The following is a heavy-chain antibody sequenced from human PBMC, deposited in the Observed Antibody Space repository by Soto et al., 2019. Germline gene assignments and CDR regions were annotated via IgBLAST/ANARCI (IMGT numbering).Heavy chain of an antibody. V-gene: IGHV1-69*02. J-gene: IGHJ4*02. Sequence: SLKVSCNSTGDSFTRYNLQWVRQAPGQVLEWKGRINPMADVLHYAQRFQGRVRMTADRSTGIGYMELSSLTTEDTAVYYCVEGLRLGELSRWGQGSKVTVSS. D-gene: IGHD3-16*01. CDR2: INPMADVL. CDR3: VEGLRLGELSR. CDR1: GDSFTRYN.